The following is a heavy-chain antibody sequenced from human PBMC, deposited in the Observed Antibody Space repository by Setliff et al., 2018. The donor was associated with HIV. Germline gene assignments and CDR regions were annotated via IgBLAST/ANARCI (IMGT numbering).Heavy chain of an antibody. V-gene: IGHV1-2*02. Sequence: ASVKVSCKASGFTFTEYYIHWVRQAPGQGLEWMGWINPNIGGTNSAQKFQGRVTMTRDTSISTAYMELSRLRSDDTAVYYCAREFGAGIRQIVAGEFYYMDVWGKGTTVTVS. CDR3: AREFGAGIRQIVAGEFYYMDV. J-gene: IGHJ6*03. CDR2: INPNIGGT. CDR1: GFTFTEYY. D-gene: IGHD5-12*01.